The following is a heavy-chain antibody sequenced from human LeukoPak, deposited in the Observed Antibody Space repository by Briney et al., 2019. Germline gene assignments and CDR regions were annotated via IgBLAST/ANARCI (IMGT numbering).Heavy chain of an antibody. CDR3: ARGPLSFKRRSAVRGFSPKNWFDP. CDR2: IYYSGST. CDR1: GGSISSSSYY. Sequence: SETLSLTCTVSGGSISSSSYYWGWIRQPPGKGLEWIGSIYYSGSTYYNPSLKSRVTISVDTSKNQFSLKLSSVTAADTAVYYCARGPLSFKRRSAVRGFSPKNWFDPWGQGTQVTVSS. D-gene: IGHD3-10*01. V-gene: IGHV4-39*07. J-gene: IGHJ5*02.